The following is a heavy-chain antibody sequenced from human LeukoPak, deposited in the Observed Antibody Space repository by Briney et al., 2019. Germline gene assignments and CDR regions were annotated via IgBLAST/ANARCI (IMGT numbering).Heavy chain of an antibody. Sequence: SETLSLTCTVSGGSVSSGSYYWSWIRQPPGKGLGWIGYIYYSGSTNYNPSLKSRVTISVDTSKNQFSLKLSSVTAADTAVYYCARDQRSATGRHYYYYGMDVWGKGTTVTVSA. CDR2: IYYSGST. J-gene: IGHJ6*04. D-gene: IGHD5-12*01. CDR3: ARDQRSATGRHYYYYGMDV. CDR1: GGSVSSGSYY. V-gene: IGHV4-61*01.